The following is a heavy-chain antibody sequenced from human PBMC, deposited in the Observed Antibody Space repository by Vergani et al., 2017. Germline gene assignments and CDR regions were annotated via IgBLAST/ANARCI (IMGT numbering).Heavy chain of an antibody. Sequence: QVQLVQSGAEVKKPGASVKVSCKASGYTFTSYAMHWVRQAPGQGLEWMGWMNPNSGNTGYAQKFQGRVTMTRNTSISTAYMELSSLRSEDTAVYYCAKKTGQQLVPLYYFDYWGQGTLVTVSS. D-gene: IGHD6-13*01. J-gene: IGHJ4*02. V-gene: IGHV1-8*02. CDR3: AKKTGQQLVPLYYFDY. CDR1: GYTFTSYA. CDR2: MNPNSGNT.